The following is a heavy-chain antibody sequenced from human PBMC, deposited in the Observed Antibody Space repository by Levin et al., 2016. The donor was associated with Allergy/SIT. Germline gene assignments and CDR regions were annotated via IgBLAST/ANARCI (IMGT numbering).Heavy chain of an antibody. J-gene: IGHJ4*02. Sequence: WIRQPPGKGLEWIGYIYYSGSTYYNPSLKSRVTISVDTSKNQFPLKLSSVTAADTAVYYCARARLHRRGVTAAFFDYWGQGTLVTVSS. CDR3: ARARLHRRGVTAAFFDY. CDR2: IYYSGST. V-gene: IGHV4-31*02. D-gene: IGHD2-21*02.